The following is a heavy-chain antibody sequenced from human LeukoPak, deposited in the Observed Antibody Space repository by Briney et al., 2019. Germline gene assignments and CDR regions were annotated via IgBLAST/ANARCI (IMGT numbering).Heavy chain of an antibody. V-gene: IGHV1-2*02. J-gene: IGHJ4*02. D-gene: IGHD2-21*01. CDR2: INFNSGGK. CDR3: ARQIVSGSMGCDF. CDR1: AYTFSGYY. Sequence: ASVKVSCKASAYTFSGYYIHWVRQAPGQGLEWMGWINFNSGGKIFAEKFQDRVTMARDTSISTAYMELGRLRSDDTAVYYCARQIVSGSMGCDFWGQGTLVTVSS.